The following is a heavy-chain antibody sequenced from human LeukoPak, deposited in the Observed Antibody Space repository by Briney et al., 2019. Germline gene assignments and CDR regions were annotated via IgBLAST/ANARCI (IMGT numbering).Heavy chain of an antibody. CDR1: GFTFSSYS. D-gene: IGHD1-26*01. Sequence: PGGSLRLSCAASGFTFSSYSMNWVRQAPGKGLEWVSYISRSGSTIYYADSVKGRFTISRDNAKNSLYLQMNSLRAEDTAVYYCARGVVGATLVDFWGQGTLVTVSS. J-gene: IGHJ4*02. CDR2: ISRSGSTI. CDR3: ARGVVGATLVDF. V-gene: IGHV3-48*04.